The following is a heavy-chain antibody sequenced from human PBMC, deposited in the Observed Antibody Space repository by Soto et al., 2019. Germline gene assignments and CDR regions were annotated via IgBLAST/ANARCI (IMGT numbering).Heavy chain of an antibody. CDR2: ISSSSSYI. D-gene: IGHD5-18*01. J-gene: IGHJ6*02. CDR1: GFTFSSYS. CDR3: ARDPDTAMVTGYYYYGMDV. V-gene: IGHV3-21*01. Sequence: EVQLVESGGGLVKPGGSLRLSCAASGFTFSSYSMNWVRQAPGKGLECVSSISSSSSYIYYADSVNGRFTISRDNAKNSLYLQMNSLRAEDTAVYYCARDPDTAMVTGYYYYGMDVWGQGTTVTVSS.